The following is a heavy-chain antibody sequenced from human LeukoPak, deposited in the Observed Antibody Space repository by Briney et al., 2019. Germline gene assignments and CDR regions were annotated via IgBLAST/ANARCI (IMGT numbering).Heavy chain of an antibody. CDR3: AREGGPFIAADV. V-gene: IGHV3-74*01. CDR2: INSDGSST. CDR1: GFTFSSYW. J-gene: IGHJ6*04. Sequence: GGSLRLSCAASGFTFSSYWMHWVRQAPGKGLVWVSRINSDGSSTSYADSVRGRFTISRDNAKNTLYLQMNSLRAEDTAVYYCAREGGPFIAADVWGKETTVTVSS. D-gene: IGHD6-13*01.